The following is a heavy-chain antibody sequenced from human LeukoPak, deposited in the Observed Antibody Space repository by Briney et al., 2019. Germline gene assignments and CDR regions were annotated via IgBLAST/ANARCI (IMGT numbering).Heavy chain of an antibody. CDR2: ISHTGSTM. Sequence: GGSLRLSCAASGFSFSIYSLNWVRQAPGKGLEWVSYISHTGSTMSYADSVKGRFTISRDNAKNSLYLQMNSLRAEDTAMYYCAIPPLSGTGSSRPLAGIDVWGQGITVTVSS. V-gene: IGHV3-48*04. D-gene: IGHD3-10*01. J-gene: IGHJ6*02. CDR3: AIPPLSGTGSSRPLAGIDV. CDR1: GFSFSIYS.